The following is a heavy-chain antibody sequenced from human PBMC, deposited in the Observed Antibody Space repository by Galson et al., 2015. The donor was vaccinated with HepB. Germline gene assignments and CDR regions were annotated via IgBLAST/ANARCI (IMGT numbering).Heavy chain of an antibody. CDR1: GFTFSSYA. CDR3: ARDDPRYREWLVLSDV. Sequence: SLRLSCAASGFTFSSYAMHWVRQAPGKGLEWVAVISYDGSNKYYADSVKGRFTISRDNSKNTLYLQMNSLRAEDTAVYYCARDDPRYREWLVLSDVWGKGTTVTVSS. V-gene: IGHV3-30-3*01. J-gene: IGHJ6*04. CDR2: ISYDGSNK. D-gene: IGHD6-19*01.